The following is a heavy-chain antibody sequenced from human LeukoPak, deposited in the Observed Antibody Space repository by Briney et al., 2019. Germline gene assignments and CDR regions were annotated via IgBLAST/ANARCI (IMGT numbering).Heavy chain of an antibody. CDR2: IYASGGT. D-gene: IGHD6-6*01. CDR1: GDSISSYY. Sequence: PSETLSLTCTVSGDSISSYYWSWIRQPPGKGLEWIGYIYASGGTNYIPSLKGRVTISIDTSKNQFSLKLSSVAAADSAVYYCARLTRLSTSPDRYYLDYWGQGTLVTVSS. CDR3: ARLTRLSTSPDRYYLDY. V-gene: IGHV4-4*09. J-gene: IGHJ4*02.